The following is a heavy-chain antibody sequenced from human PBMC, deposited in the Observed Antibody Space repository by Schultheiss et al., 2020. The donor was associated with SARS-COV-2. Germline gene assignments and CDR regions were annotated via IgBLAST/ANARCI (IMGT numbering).Heavy chain of an antibody. J-gene: IGHJ6*02. V-gene: IGHV3-30*03. CDR2: ISYDGSNK. Sequence: GGSLRLSCAASGFAFSSSWMNWVRQAPGKGLEWVAVISYDGSNKYYADSVKGRFTISRDNSKNTLYLQMNSLRAEDTAVYYCARDRRLYYGSGSNGMDVWGQGTTVTVSS. D-gene: IGHD3-10*01. CDR3: ARDRRLYYGSGSNGMDV. CDR1: GFAFSSSW.